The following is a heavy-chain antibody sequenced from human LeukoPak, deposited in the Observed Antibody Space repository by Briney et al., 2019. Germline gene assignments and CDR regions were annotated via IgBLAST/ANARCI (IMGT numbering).Heavy chain of an antibody. CDR1: GFTFSSYE. J-gene: IGHJ4*02. D-gene: IGHD6-13*01. CDR2: VSGSGGST. Sequence: GGSLRLSCAASGFTFSSYEMNWVRQAPGKGLEWVSAVSGSGGSTYYADSVKGRFTISRDNSKNTLYLQMNSLRAEDTAVYYCAKYPRTAAATSFDYWGQGTLVTVSS. CDR3: AKYPRTAAATSFDY. V-gene: IGHV3-23*01.